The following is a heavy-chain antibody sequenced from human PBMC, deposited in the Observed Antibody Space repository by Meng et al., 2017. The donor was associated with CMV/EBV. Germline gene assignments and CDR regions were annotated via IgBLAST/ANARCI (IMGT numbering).Heavy chain of an antibody. CDR2: ISSSVITI. D-gene: IGHD1-14*01. Sequence: GGSLRLSCAASGFTFSDYYMSWIRQAPGKGLEWVSYISSSVITIYYADSVKGRFTISRDNAKNSLYLQMNSLRAEDTAVYYCARHFKPGWYFDLWGRGTLVTVSS. CDR3: ARHFKPGWYFDL. CDR1: GFTFSDYY. V-gene: IGHV3-11*04. J-gene: IGHJ2*01.